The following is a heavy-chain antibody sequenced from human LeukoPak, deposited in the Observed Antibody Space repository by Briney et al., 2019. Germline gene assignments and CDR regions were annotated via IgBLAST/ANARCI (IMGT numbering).Heavy chain of an antibody. D-gene: IGHD6-13*01. CDR1: GFTFSSYG. CDR2: ISYDGSNK. V-gene: IGHV3-30*18. Sequence: AGRSLRLSCAASGFTFSSYGMPWVRKAPGKGLGWVAVISYDGSNKYYADSVKGRFTISRDNSKNTLYLQMNSLRAEDTAVYYCAKEGPGIAASFDYWGQGTLVTVSS. CDR3: AKEGPGIAASFDY. J-gene: IGHJ4*02.